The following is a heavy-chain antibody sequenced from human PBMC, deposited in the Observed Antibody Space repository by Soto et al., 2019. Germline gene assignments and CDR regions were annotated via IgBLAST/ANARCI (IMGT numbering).Heavy chain of an antibody. V-gene: IGHV3-74*01. J-gene: IGHJ4*02. CDR3: AVAVAGPTAIGY. Sequence: SGGSLRLSCAASGFTFSSYWMHWVRQAPGKGLVWVSRINSDGSSTSYADSVKGRFTISRDNAKNTLYLQMSSLRAEDTAVYYCAVAVAGPTAIGYWGQGTLVTVSS. CDR1: GFTFSSYW. D-gene: IGHD6-19*01. CDR2: INSDGSST.